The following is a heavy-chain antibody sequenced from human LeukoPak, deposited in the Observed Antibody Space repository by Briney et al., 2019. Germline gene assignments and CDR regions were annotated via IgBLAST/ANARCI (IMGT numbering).Heavy chain of an antibody. V-gene: IGHV1-2*02. Sequence: GASVKVSCKASGYTFTGYYMLWVRQAPGQGLEWMGWINPNSGSTNYAQKFQGRVTMTRDTSISTAYMELSRLRSDDTAVYYCAKVPVGWRADGTSLFDYWGQGTPVTVSS. CDR2: INPNSGST. J-gene: IGHJ4*02. CDR3: AKVPVGWRADGTSLFDY. CDR1: GYTFTGYY. D-gene: IGHD6-13*01.